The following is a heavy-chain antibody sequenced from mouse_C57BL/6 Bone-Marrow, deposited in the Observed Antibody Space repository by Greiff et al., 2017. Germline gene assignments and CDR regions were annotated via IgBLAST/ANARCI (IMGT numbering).Heavy chain of an antibody. CDR1: EYEFPSHD. Sequence: DVHLVESGGGLVQPGESLKLSCESNEYEFPSHDMSWVRKTPEKRLELVAAINSDGGSTYYPDTMERRFIISRDNTKKTLYLQMSSLRSEDTALYYCARQMGLRRRGYAMDYWGQGTSVTVSS. CDR3: ARQMGLRRRGYAMDY. V-gene: IGHV5-2*01. J-gene: IGHJ4*01. D-gene: IGHD2-4*01. CDR2: INSDGGST.